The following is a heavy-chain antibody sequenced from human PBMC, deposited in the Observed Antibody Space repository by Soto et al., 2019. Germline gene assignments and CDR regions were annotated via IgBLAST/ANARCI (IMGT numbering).Heavy chain of an antibody. J-gene: IGHJ4*02. CDR2: INTDGSTT. CDR1: GFTLSNYW. D-gene: IGHD2-15*01. CDR3: VRIRRGDGYSFGY. Sequence: EVQLVESGGVSVQPGGSLRLSCTASGFTLSNYWMHWVRQAPGKGLVWVSRINTDGSTTTYADSVKGRFTISRNNAKNTLYLQINSQRGEVTAVYYCVRIRRGDGYSFGYWGQGTLVTVSS. V-gene: IGHV3-74*01.